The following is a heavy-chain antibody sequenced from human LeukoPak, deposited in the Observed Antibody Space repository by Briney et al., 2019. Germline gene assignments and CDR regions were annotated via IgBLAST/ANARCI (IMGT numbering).Heavy chain of an antibody. V-gene: IGHV4-4*09. CDR2: ISTNGST. J-gene: IGHJ6*03. CDR3: ARLWSKAARPQYYYYIDV. CDR1: GGAITIYH. D-gene: IGHD6-6*01. Sequence: SQTLCPTCTVSGGAITIYHWSGSPHPPGQGREWSGYISTNGSTNYNPSHKRRVTISVDTSKNQLSLHLTSVPAADTAVYYCARLWSKAARPQYYYYIDVWDKGITVAVSS.